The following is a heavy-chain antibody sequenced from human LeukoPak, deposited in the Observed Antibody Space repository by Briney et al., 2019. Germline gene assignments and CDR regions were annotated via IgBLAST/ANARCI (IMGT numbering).Heavy chain of an antibody. J-gene: IGHJ3*02. V-gene: IGHV4-39*07. CDR1: GGSISSSSYY. D-gene: IGHD2-15*01. CDR2: IYHSGRT. CDR3: ARDPSEYCSGGSCYFLRASAFDI. Sequence: SETLSLTCTVSGGSISSSSYYWGWIRQPPGKGLEWIGSIYHSGRTFYNPSLKSRVTISVDTSKNQFSLKLTSVTAADTAVYYCARDPSEYCSGGSCYFLRASAFDIWGQGTMVTVPS.